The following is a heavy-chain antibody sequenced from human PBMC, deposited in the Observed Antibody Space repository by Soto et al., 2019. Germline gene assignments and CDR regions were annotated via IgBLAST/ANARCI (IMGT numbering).Heavy chain of an antibody. J-gene: IGHJ6*02. CDR1: GFTFSSFD. Sequence: GGSLRLSCATSGFTFSSFDMHWVRQVPGKGLEWVSAIGAARDPYYLGSVKGRFTISRENAKNSVYLQMNDLRAGDSAVYYCARAYTGRLPRRADYYYAMDVWGQGTTVTVSS. V-gene: IGHV3-13*05. CDR2: IGAARDP. D-gene: IGHD2-2*02. CDR3: ARAYTGRLPRRADYYYAMDV.